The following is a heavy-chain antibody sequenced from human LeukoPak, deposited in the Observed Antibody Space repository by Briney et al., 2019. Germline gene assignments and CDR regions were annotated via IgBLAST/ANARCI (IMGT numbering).Heavy chain of an antibody. D-gene: IGHD3-9*01. Sequence: PGGSLRLSCAASGFTFSSFEMNWVRQAPGKGLEWVSYISSSGSTIYYADSVKGRFTISRDNAKNSLYLQMNSLRAEDTAVYYCARASRYFDWLFPHFDYWGQGTLVTVSS. CDR3: ARASRYFDWLFPHFDY. CDR2: ISSSGSTI. CDR1: GFTFSSFE. J-gene: IGHJ4*02. V-gene: IGHV3-48*03.